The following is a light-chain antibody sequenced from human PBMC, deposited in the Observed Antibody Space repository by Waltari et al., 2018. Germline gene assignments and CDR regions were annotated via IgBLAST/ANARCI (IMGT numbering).Light chain of an antibody. V-gene: IGLV2-11*01. CDR2: DVA. J-gene: IGLJ3*02. CDR1: SGAVGAYNY. CDR3: CSYAGSYTWV. Sequence: QSALTQPRSVSGSPGQSVTLSCAGTSGAVGAYNYVSWYQHHPGKAPKVVIYDVARRPSGVPDRFTGSRSGNTASLTISGLQADDEADYYCCSYAGSYTWVFGGGTRLTVL.